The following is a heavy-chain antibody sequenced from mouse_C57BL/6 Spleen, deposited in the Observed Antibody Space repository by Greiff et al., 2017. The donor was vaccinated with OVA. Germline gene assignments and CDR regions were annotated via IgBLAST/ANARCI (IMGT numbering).Heavy chain of an antibody. J-gene: IGHJ3*01. CDR1: GYTFTEYT. CDR3: ARHEGGYSNYPAWFAY. D-gene: IGHD2-5*01. Sequence: VMLVESGAELVKPGASVKLSCKASGYTFTEYTIHWVKQRSGQGLEWIGWFYPGSGSIKYNEKFKDKATLTADKSSSTVYMELSRLTSEDSAVYFCARHEGGYSNYPAWFAYWGQGTLVTVSA. CDR2: FYPGSGSI. V-gene: IGHV1-62-2*01.